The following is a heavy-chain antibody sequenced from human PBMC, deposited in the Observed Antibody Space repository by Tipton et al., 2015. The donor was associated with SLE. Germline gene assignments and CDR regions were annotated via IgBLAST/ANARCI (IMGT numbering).Heavy chain of an antibody. D-gene: IGHD3-22*01. CDR1: GFTFSTYG. V-gene: IGHV3-33*01. CDR3: ARGYSSGYPEYFQH. CDR2: IWYDGSNK. J-gene: IGHJ1*01. Sequence: SLRLSCVASGFTFSTYGMHWVRQAPGKGLEWVALIWYDGSNKYYADSVKGRFTISRDNSKNTLYLQMNSLRAEDTAVYYCARGYSSGYPEYFQHWGQGTLVTVSS.